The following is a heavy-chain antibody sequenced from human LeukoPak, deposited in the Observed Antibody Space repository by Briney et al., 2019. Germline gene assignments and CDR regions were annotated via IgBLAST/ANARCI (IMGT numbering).Heavy chain of an antibody. CDR2: IHPGDSDT. V-gene: IGHV5-51*01. D-gene: IGHD1-26*01. Sequence: GEPLKISCKGSGYSFTSYWIGWVRQMPGKGLEWMGIIHPGDSDTRYSPSFQGQVTISADKSISTAYLQWSSLKASDTAMYYCARLTKLDVVGPIDYWGQGTLVTVSS. CDR3: ARLTKLDVVGPIDY. J-gene: IGHJ4*02. CDR1: GYSFTSYW.